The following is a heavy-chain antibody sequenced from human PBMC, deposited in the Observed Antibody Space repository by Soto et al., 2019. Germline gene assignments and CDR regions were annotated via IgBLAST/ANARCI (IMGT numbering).Heavy chain of an antibody. J-gene: IGHJ4*02. CDR2: IYHSGST. CDR1: GGSISSGGYS. CDR3: AKVPDY. V-gene: IGHV4-30-2*01. Sequence: TLSLTYAVSGGSISSGGYSWSWIRQPPGKGLEWIGYIYHSGSTYYNPSLKSRVTISVDRSKNQFSLKLSSVTAADTGVYYCAKVPDYWAQGTLVTGSS.